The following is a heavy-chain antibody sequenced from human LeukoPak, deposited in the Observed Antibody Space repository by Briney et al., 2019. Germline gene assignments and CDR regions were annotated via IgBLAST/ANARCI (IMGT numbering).Heavy chain of an antibody. Sequence: PGGSLRLSCAASGFTFSSYSMNWVRQAPGRGLEWVSSISSSSSYIYYADSVKGRFTISRHNSKNTLYLQMNSLRAEDTAVYYCAKSYYYDSSGYPKYFQHWGQGTLVTVSS. V-gene: IGHV3-21*01. J-gene: IGHJ1*01. D-gene: IGHD3-22*01. CDR1: GFTFSSYS. CDR3: AKSYYYDSSGYPKYFQH. CDR2: ISSSSSYI.